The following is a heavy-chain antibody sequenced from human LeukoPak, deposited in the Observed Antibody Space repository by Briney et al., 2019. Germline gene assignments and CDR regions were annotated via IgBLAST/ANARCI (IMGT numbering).Heavy chain of an antibody. CDR1: GGSFSGYY. Sequence: SETLSLICAVYGGSFSGYYWSWIRQPPGKGLEWIGEINHSGSTNYNPSLKSRVTISVDTSKNQFSLKLSSVTAADTAVYYCARGGLNYYGSGSYRKYNWFDPWGQGTLVTVSS. J-gene: IGHJ5*02. D-gene: IGHD3-10*01. V-gene: IGHV4-34*01. CDR2: INHSGST. CDR3: ARGGLNYYGSGSYRKYNWFDP.